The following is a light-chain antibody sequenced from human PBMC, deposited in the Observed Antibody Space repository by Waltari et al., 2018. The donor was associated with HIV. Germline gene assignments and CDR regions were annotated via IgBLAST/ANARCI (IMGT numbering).Light chain of an antibody. J-gene: IGLJ2*01. CDR3: ISYAGSKVL. CDR1: SSDVGAYNY. CDR2: EVT. V-gene: IGLV2-8*01. Sequence: QSALTQPPSASGSPGQSVTISCTGTSSDVGAYNYVSWYQQYPGKAPKLMIYEVTKRPSGVPDRFSGSKAGNTASLTVSGLQAEDEADYYCISYAGSKVLFGGGTELTVL.